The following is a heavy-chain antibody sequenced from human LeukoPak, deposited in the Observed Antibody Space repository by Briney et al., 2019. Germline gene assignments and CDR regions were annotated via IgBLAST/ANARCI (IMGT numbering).Heavy chain of an antibody. Sequence: SETLSLTCTVSGYSISSGYYWGWIRQPPGKGLEWIGSIYHSGSTYYNPSLKSRVTISVDTSKNQFSLKLSSVTAAGPVVYYCERSYCSGGSCYYFDYWGQGTLVTVSS. CDR3: ERSYCSGGSCYYFDY. D-gene: IGHD2-15*01. CDR2: IYHSGST. V-gene: IGHV4-38-2*02. CDR1: GYSISSGYY. J-gene: IGHJ4*02.